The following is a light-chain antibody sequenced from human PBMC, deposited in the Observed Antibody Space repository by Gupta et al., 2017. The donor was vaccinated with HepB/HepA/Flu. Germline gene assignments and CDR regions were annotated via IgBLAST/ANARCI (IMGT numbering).Light chain of an antibody. J-gene: IGLJ3*02. CDR1: SSNIGKNT. V-gene: IGLV1-44*01. Sequence: QSLLTQPPSASGTPGQRVIITCSGGSSNIGKNTVTWYQQLPGTAPKLLIYSDNQRPSGVPDRFSGYRSGTAASLAIRGLQSQDEADYYCAAWDDSLWVFGGGTKLTVL. CDR2: SDN. CDR3: AAWDDSLWV.